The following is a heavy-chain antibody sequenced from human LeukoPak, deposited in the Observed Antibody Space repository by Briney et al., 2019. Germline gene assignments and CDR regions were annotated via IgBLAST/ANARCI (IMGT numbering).Heavy chain of an antibody. D-gene: IGHD2/OR15-2a*01. CDR3: GRVVYG. CDR2: ISSSGDTI. CDR1: GLNFSSNE. V-gene: IGHV3-48*03. J-gene: IGHJ4*02. Sequence: PGGSLRLSCAASGLNFSSNEVNWVRQAPGKGLEWVAYISSSGDTIYYADSVKGRFTISRDDAKNSLYLQMDSLRAEDTGVYYCGRVVYGWGQGTLVTVSS.